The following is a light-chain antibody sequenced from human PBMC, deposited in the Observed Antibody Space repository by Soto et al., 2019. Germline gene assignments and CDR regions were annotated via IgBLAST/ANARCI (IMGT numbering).Light chain of an antibody. V-gene: IGKV1-5*01. J-gene: IGKJ2*02. Sequence: DIQMTQSPSTLSASVGDRVTITCRASQSISSWLAWYQQKPGKAPKLLIYDASNLESGVPSRFSGSGPGTEFTPTISSLQPDDFATYYCQQYNSYRCTFGQGTKLQIK. CDR2: DAS. CDR3: QQYNSYRCT. CDR1: QSISSW.